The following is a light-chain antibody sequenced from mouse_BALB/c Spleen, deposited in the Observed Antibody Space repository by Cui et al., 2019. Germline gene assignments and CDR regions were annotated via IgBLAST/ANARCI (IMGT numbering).Light chain of an antibody. V-gene: IGKV4-59*01. CDR3: QQWSSNPPT. Sequence: QIVLTQYPALMSASPEEKVTMTCSASSSVSYMHWYQQKSGTSPKRWIYDTSKLASGVPARFSGSGSGTSYSLTISSMEAEDAATYYCQQWSSNPPTFGAGTKLELK. J-gene: IGKJ5*01. CDR2: DTS. CDR1: SSVSY.